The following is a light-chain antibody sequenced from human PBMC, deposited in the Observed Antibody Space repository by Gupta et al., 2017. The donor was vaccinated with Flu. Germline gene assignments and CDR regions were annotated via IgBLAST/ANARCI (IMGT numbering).Light chain of an antibody. CDR1: SSNIGAGYD. CDR2: GNS. CDR3: QSYDSSRSGSV. Sequence: QSVLTPPPSVSGAPGQRVTISCTVSSSNIGAGYDVHWYQQLPGTAPKLLIYGNSNRPSGVPDRFSGSKSGTSASLAITGLQAEDEADYYCQSYDSSRSGSVFGGGTKLTVL. J-gene: IGLJ3*02. V-gene: IGLV1-40*01.